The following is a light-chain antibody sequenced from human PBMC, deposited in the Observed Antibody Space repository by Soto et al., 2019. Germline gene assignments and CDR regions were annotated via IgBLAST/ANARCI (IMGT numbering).Light chain of an antibody. CDR2: RSN. CDR1: SSNVGWTT. Sequence: QSVVTQPPSASGTPGQRVTISCSGSSSNVGWTTVNWYQQLPGMAPKLLIYRSNQRSAGVPDRFSGSQSGTSASLAIGGLQSEDEADYYCAVWDVSLNGRVFGGGTKVTVL. V-gene: IGLV1-44*01. J-gene: IGLJ2*01. CDR3: AVWDVSLNGRV.